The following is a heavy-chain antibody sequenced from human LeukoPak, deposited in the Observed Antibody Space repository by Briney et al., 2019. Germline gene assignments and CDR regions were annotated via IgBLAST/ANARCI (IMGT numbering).Heavy chain of an antibody. V-gene: IGHV3-23*01. CDR2: ISGSGGST. D-gene: IGHD3-3*01. CDR3: ARIYDFWSGYWSDY. J-gene: IGHJ4*02. Sequence: GGSLRLSCAASGFTFSSYAMSWVRQAPGKGLEWVSAISGSGGSTYYADSVKGRFTISRDNPKNTLYLQMNSLRAEDTAVYYCARIYDFWSGYWSDYWGQGTLVTVSS. CDR1: GFTFSSYA.